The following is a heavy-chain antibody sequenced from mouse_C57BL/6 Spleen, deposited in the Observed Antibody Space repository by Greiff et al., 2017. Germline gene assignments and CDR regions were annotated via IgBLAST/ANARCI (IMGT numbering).Heavy chain of an antibody. D-gene: IGHD2-5*01. CDR2: IDPSDSYT. Sequence: QVQLQQPGAELVMPGASVKLSCKASGYTFTSYWMPWVQQRPGQSLEWIGEIDPSDSYTNYNQKFKGKSTLSVDKSSSTAYMQLSRLTSEDSAVYYCARSYYSNLRGYLGQGTSVTVSS. J-gene: IGHJ4*01. CDR1: GYTFTSYW. V-gene: IGHV1-69*01. CDR3: ARSYYSNLRGY.